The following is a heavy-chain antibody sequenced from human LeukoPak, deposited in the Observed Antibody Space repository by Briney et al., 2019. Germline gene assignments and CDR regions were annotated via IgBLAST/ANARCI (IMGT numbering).Heavy chain of an antibody. V-gene: IGHV4-4*07. Sequence: PSETLSLTCTVSGGSISSYYWSWIRRPAGKGLEWIGRIYTSGSTNYNPSLKSRVTMSVDTSKNQFSLKLSSVTAADTAVYYCARDSYYDFWSGYLRGYYFDYWGQGTLVTVSS. J-gene: IGHJ4*02. D-gene: IGHD3-3*01. CDR3: ARDSYYDFWSGYLRGYYFDY. CDR1: GGSISSYY. CDR2: IYTSGST.